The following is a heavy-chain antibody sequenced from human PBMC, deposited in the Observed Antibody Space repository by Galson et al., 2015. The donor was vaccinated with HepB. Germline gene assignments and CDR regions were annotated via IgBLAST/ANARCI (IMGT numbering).Heavy chain of an antibody. CDR2: IIPILGIA. D-gene: IGHD4-23*01. Sequence: SVKVSCKASGGTFSSCAISWVRQAPGQGLEWMGRIIPILGIANYAQKFQGRVTITADKSTSTAYMELSSLRSEDTAVYYCARSYGGSSKGGSRYYYYMDVWGKGTTVTVSS. J-gene: IGHJ6*03. CDR3: ARSYGGSSKGGSRYYYYMDV. CDR1: GGTFSSCA. V-gene: IGHV1-69*04.